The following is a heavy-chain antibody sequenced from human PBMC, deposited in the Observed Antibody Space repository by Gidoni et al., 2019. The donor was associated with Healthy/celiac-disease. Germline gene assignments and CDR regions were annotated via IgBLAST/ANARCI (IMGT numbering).Heavy chain of an antibody. V-gene: IGHV1-46*01. CDR2: SNPRGGST. D-gene: IGHD3-10*01. CDR3: ARDARVDRGDLPPFDY. Sequence: QVQLVQSGAEVKKPGASVKVSCKASGYPFTSYYMHWVRQAPGQGLEWMGISNPRGGSTSYGQEFQGRVTKTRDTSRSTVYMELRSLRSEDKAVYYCARDARVDRGDLPPFDYWGQGTLVTVSS. CDR1: GYPFTSYY. J-gene: IGHJ4*02.